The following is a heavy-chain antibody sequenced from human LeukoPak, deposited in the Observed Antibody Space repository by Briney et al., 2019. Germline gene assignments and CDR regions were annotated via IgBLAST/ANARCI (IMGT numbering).Heavy chain of an antibody. CDR2: ISDSGDIT. V-gene: IGHV3-23*01. CDR1: GFAFSNQA. D-gene: IGHD4-17*01. J-gene: IGHJ4*02. Sequence: GGSLRLSCAASGFAFSNQAMGWVRQASGKGLEWVSVISDSGDITYYADSVKGRFTISRDNSRNTLFLQMNSLRAEDTAVYYCARGRSGSAEDGDYGTHSDHWGQGTLVTVSS. CDR3: ARGRSGSAEDGDYGTHSDH.